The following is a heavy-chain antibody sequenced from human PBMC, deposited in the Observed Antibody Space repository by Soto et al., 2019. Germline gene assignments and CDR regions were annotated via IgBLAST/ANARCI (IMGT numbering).Heavy chain of an antibody. Sequence: EVQLLESGGGLVQLGGSLRLSCAASGFTFSIYAMSWVRQAPGKGLEWVSTISGSGGSTYYADSVKGRFTISRDNSKNALYLQMNSLRAEDTAVYYCAKDFSGGPFNWFDPWGQGTLVTVSS. CDR2: ISGSGGST. D-gene: IGHD3-3*01. CDR3: AKDFSGGPFNWFDP. CDR1: GFTFSIYA. J-gene: IGHJ5*02. V-gene: IGHV3-23*01.